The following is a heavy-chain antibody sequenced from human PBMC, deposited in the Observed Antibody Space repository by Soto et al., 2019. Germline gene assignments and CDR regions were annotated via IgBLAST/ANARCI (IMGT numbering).Heavy chain of an antibody. CDR1: GFTFSSYA. CDR2: VSGSDDTT. J-gene: IGHJ3*02. D-gene: IGHD6-19*01. V-gene: IGHV3-23*01. CDR3: AKDEYPSGWDLRGACEI. Sequence: EVQLLESGGGLVQPGGSLRLSCAASGFTFSSYAMSWVRQAPGKGLEWVSVVSGSDDTTYYAESVKGRFTIARDNSKNTLYLQMNSLRAEDTAVYYCAKDEYPSGWDLRGACEIWGEGTIVTVSS.